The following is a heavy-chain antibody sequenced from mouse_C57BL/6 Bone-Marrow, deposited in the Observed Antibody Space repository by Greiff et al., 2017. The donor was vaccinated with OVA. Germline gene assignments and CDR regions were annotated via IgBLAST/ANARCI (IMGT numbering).Heavy chain of an antibody. CDR2: IVPANGNT. CDR1: ASTIKNTF. J-gene: IGHJ1*03. V-gene: IGHV14-3*01. Sequence: EVQLQQSVAELVRPGASVKLSSPPPASTIKNTFWHWVKQRPDQGLEWIGRIVPANGNTKYAPKFQGKATITADTSSITAYLQLSSLTSEDTAIYYCANTYRWYFDVWGTGTTVTVSS. CDR3: ANTYRWYFDV.